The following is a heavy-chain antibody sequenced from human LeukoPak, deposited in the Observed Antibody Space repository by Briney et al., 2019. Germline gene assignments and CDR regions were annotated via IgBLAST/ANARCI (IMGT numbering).Heavy chain of an antibody. J-gene: IGHJ3*02. CDR1: GFTFSRCD. Sequence: PGGSLRLSCAASGFTFSRCDMHWVRQAPGKGLEWVAFVLYDGSLKYYADSVRGRVTISRDNSKNTLYLQMNSLRADDTAVYYCARTLVVINDAFDIWGQGTMVAVSS. D-gene: IGHD3-22*01. CDR2: VLYDGSLK. V-gene: IGHV3-30*02. CDR3: ARTLVVINDAFDI.